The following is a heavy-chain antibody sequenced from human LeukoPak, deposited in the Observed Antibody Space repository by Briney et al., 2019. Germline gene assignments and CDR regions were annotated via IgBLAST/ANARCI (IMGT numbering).Heavy chain of an antibody. J-gene: IGHJ4*02. CDR2: IVPIFGTA. CDR3: ARGVEYSSGWYFPFDY. CDR1: GGTFSSYG. Sequence: ASVKASCKASGGTFSSYGISWVRQAPGQGLEWMGGIVPIFGTANYAQKFQGRVTLTADESTSTTYMELSSLRSEDTAVYYCARGVEYSSGWYFPFDYWGQGTLVTVSS. V-gene: IGHV1-69*13. D-gene: IGHD6-19*01.